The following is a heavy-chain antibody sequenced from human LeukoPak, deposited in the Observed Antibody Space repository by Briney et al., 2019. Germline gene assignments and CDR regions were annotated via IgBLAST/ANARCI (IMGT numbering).Heavy chain of an antibody. Sequence: GGSLRLSCAASGFTFSSYGMHWVRQAPGKGLEGVAVIWYDGSNKYYADSVKGRFTISRDNSKNTLYLQMNSLRAEDTAVYYCARVGLYDFWSGYPGHDAFDIWGQGTMVTVSS. D-gene: IGHD3-3*01. CDR3: ARVGLYDFWSGYPGHDAFDI. CDR2: IWYDGSNK. CDR1: GFTFSSYG. V-gene: IGHV3-33*01. J-gene: IGHJ3*02.